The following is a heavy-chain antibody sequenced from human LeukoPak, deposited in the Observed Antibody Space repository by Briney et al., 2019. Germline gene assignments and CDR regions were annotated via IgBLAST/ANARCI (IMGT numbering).Heavy chain of an antibody. CDR1: GFTFTTSW. V-gene: IGHV3-74*01. CDR2: IIGVGTTT. Sequence: PGGSLRLSCATSGFTFTTSWMHWVRQAPGKGLVWFSRIIGVGTTTTYADSMKDRSTPSTDNAKKTPFLQMNSLRVDDTAVYYCTRVRSSSWYDYWGQGDLVTVSS. J-gene: IGHJ4*02. D-gene: IGHD6-13*01. CDR3: TRVRSSSWYDY.